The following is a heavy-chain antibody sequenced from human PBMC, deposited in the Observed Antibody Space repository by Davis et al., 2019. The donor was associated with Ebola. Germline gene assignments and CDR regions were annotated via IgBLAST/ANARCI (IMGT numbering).Heavy chain of an antibody. J-gene: IGHJ6*02. D-gene: IGHD2-15*01. CDR1: GFSFSNYA. CDR2: IWYDGRNK. V-gene: IGHV3-33*01. Sequence: PGGSLRLSCAASGFSFSNYAMHWVRQAPGKGLEWVAVIWYDGRNKYYADSVKGRFTISRDNSKNTLYLQMNSLRAEDTAVYYCAREDIVVVVAATGIGMDVWGQGTTVTVSS. CDR3: AREDIVVVVAATGIGMDV.